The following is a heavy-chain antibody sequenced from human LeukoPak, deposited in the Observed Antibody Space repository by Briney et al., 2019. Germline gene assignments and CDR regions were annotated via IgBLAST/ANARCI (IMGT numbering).Heavy chain of an antibody. D-gene: IGHD6-19*01. V-gene: IGHV3-23*01. CDR2: ISGSGGST. Sequence: GSLRLSCAASGFTFSSYAMSWVRQAPGKGLEWVSAISGSGGSTYYADSVKGRFTISRDNSKNTLYLQMNSLRAEDTAVYYCAKDNSSSGGWYDGKIAFDYWGQGTLVTVSS. CDR3: AKDNSSSGGWYDGKIAFDY. J-gene: IGHJ4*02. CDR1: GFTFSSYA.